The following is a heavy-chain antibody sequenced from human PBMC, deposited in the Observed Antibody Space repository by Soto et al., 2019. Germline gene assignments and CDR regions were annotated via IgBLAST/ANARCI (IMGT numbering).Heavy chain of an antibody. CDR1: GYTFTSYA. Sequence: GASVKVSCKASGYTFTSYAMHWVRQAPGQRLEWMGWINAANGDTQYSQKFQGRVTINRDTSASTAYMELSSLRSEDTAVYYCSRDGYDSRGFSYFDSWGQGTLVTVSS. V-gene: IGHV1-3*01. CDR3: SRDGYDSRGFSYFDS. D-gene: IGHD3-22*01. J-gene: IGHJ4*02. CDR2: INAANGDT.